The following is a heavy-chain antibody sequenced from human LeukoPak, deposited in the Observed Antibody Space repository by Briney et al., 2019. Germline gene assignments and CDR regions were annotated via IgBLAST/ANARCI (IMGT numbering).Heavy chain of an antibody. CDR3: ARGVRAYCGGDCYLY. CDR2: MNPNSGNT. V-gene: IGHV1-8*01. CDR1: GYTFTSYD. Sequence: ASVKVSCKASGYTFTSYDINWVRQATGQGLEWMGWMNPNSGNTGYAQKFQGRVTMTRNTSISTAYMELSSLRSEDTAVYYCARGVRAYCGGDCYLYWGQGTLVTVSS. J-gene: IGHJ4*02. D-gene: IGHD2-21*02.